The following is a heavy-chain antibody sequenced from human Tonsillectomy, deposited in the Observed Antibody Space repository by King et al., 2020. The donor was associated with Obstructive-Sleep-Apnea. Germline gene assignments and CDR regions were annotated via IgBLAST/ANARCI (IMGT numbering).Heavy chain of an antibody. V-gene: IGHV3-9*01. CDR2: INWNGGST. CDR3: AKDMRATMVVGEIEGNAVDR. J-gene: IGHJ3*01. CDR1: GFTFDDSA. Sequence: VQLVESGGGLVQPGRSLRLSCTASGFTFDDSAMHWVRQVPGKGLEWVSGINWNGGSTAYAGSVKGRFTISRDNAKNSLSLQMNGPRVEDTALYYCAKDMRATMVVGEIEGNAVDRGGEGRVVTVSA. D-gene: IGHD4-23*01.